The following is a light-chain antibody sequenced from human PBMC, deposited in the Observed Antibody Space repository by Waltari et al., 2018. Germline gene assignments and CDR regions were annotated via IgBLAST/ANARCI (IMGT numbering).Light chain of an antibody. J-gene: IGKJ3*01. V-gene: IGKV3-11*01. CDR2: DAS. CDR1: QSVSSY. CDR3: QQRSNWPLT. Sequence: EIVLTQSPATLSLYPGERATLSCRATQSVSSYLAWYQQKPGQAPRLLIYDASNRATGIPARFSGSGSGTDFALAISSLEPEDVAVYYCQQRSNWPLTFGPGTKVDIK.